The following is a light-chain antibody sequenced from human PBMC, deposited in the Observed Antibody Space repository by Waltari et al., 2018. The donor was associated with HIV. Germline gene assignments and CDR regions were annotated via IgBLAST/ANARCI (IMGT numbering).Light chain of an antibody. J-gene: IGLJ2*01. CDR1: NIGSKN. CDR2: RDK. V-gene: IGLV3-9*01. Sequence: SYDLTQPLSVSVALGQTAMITCGGNNIGSKNVHWYQQKPGQAPVLVIYRDKNRPSGIPERFSGSNSGNTATLTISRAQAEDEADYYCQVWDKFGGGTKLTVL. CDR3: QVWDK.